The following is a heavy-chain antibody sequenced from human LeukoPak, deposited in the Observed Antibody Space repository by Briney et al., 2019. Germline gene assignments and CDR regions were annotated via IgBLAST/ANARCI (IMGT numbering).Heavy chain of an antibody. D-gene: IGHD3-22*01. CDR1: GFAFNTQA. J-gene: IGHJ6*03. V-gene: IGHV3-30*07. CDR3: ARVLGYDSIGYHSDYMDV. Sequence: PGGSLRLSCVASGFAFNTQAMHWVRQAPGKGLEWLAVMSLDGSSIYYADSVKGRFTISRDNSKNTVYLQMNSLRAEDTAVYYCARVLGYDSIGYHSDYMDVWGKGTTVTVSS. CDR2: MSLDGSSI.